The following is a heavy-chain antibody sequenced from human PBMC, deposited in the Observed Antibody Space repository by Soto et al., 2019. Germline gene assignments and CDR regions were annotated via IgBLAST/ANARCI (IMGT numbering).Heavy chain of an antibody. V-gene: IGHV3-33*01. D-gene: IGHD3-9*01. J-gene: IGHJ6*02. Sequence: GGSLRLSCAASGFTFSSYGMHWVRQAPGKGLEWVAVIWYDGSNKYYADSVKGRFTISRDNSKNTLYLQMNSLRAEDTAVYYCARVYYDILTGYTYYGMDVWGQGTTVTVSS. CDR1: GFTFSSYG. CDR3: ARVYYDILTGYTYYGMDV. CDR2: IWYDGSNK.